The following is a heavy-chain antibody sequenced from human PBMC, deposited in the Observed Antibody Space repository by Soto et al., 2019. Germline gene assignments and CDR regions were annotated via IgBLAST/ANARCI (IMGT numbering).Heavy chain of an antibody. CDR2: VDHSGST. J-gene: IGHJ4*02. V-gene: IGHV4-38-2*01. CDR1: GYVITSGYY. Sequence: KPSETLSLTCVVSGYVITSGYYWGWIRQPPGKGLEWIGTVDHSGSTYYDPSLQGRVTISIDTSKNQFSLKLTSVTAAGTALYYCARYFHTYSGPPIWGQGTLVTVSS. CDR3: ARYFHTYSGPPI. D-gene: IGHD5-12*01.